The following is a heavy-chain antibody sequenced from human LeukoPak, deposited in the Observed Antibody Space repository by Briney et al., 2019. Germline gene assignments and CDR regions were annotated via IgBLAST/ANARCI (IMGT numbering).Heavy chain of an antibody. CDR3: ARDSNSSSWCSFDY. D-gene: IGHD6-13*01. V-gene: IGHV3-11*01. CDR1: GFTFSDYY. CDR2: ISSSGSTI. Sequence: GGSLRLSCAAYGFTFSDYYMSWIRQAPGKGLEWVSYISSSGSTIYYADSVKGRFTISRDNAKNSLYLQMNSLRAEDTAVYYCARDSNSSSWCSFDYWGQGTLVTVSS. J-gene: IGHJ4*02.